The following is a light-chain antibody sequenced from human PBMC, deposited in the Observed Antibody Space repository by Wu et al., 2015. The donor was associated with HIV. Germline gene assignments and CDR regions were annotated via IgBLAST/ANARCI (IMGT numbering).Light chain of an antibody. V-gene: IGKV3-20*01. Sequence: EIVLTQSPGTLSLSPGERATLSCRASQSISSSHLAWYQQKTGQAPRLLIYGTSNRATGIPDRFSGSGSGTDFTLIINRLEPEDFAVYYCQQYSRSPVTFGQGTRLEI. J-gene: IGKJ5*01. CDR2: GTS. CDR1: QSISSSH. CDR3: QQYSRSPVT.